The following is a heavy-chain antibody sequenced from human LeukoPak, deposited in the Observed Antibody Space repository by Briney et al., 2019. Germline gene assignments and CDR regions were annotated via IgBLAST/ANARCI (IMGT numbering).Heavy chain of an antibody. D-gene: IGHD3-10*01. CDR3: ARGYYGSGTYYPPGE. J-gene: IGHJ4*02. V-gene: IGHV4-59*11. CDR1: GGSIRSHY. Sequence: SEALSLTCTVSGGSIRSHYWSWIRQPPGKGLEWIGYIYYSGSTNYNPSLKSRATISADTSKNQFSLTLSSVTAADTAMYYCARGYYGSGTYYPPGEWGQGTLVTVST. CDR2: IYYSGST.